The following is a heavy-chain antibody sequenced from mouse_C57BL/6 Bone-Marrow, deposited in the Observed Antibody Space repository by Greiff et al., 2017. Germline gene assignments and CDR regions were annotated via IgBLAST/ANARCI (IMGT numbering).Heavy chain of an antibody. CDR1: GYSITSGYY. CDR2: ISYDGSN. J-gene: IGHJ4*01. V-gene: IGHV3-6*01. Sequence: VQLKESGPGLVKPSQSLSLTCSVTGYSITSGYYWNWIRQFPGNKLEWMGYISYDGSNNYNPSLKNRISITRDTSKNQFFLKLNSVTTEDTATYYCARDSSMVTTDGYYAMDYWGQGTSVTVSS. D-gene: IGHD2-2*01. CDR3: ARDSSMVTTDGYYAMDY.